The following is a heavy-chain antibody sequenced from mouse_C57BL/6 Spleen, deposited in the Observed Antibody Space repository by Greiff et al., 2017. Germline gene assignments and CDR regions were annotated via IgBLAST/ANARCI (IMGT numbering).Heavy chain of an antibody. D-gene: IGHD1-1*01. Sequence: QVHVKQPGAELVKPGASVKLSCKASGYTFTSYWMQWVKQRPGQGLEWIGEIDPSDSYTNYNQKFKGKATLTVDTSSSTAYMQLSSLTSEDSAVYYCARSWYGSSYRFAYWGQGTLVTVSA. V-gene: IGHV1-50*01. J-gene: IGHJ3*01. CDR2: IDPSDSYT. CDR1: GYTFTSYW. CDR3: ARSWYGSSYRFAY.